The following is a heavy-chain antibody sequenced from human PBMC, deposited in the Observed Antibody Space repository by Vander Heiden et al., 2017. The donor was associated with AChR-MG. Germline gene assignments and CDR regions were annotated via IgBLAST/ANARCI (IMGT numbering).Heavy chain of an antibody. D-gene: IGHD2-2*01. CDR2: IRRSGSNI. CDR1: GFTFSSYE. Sequence: EVQLVESGGGLVQPGGSLRLSCAASGFTFSSYEMNWVRQAPGKGLEWVSYIRRSGSNIYYADSVKGRFTISRDNAKNSLYLQMNSLRAEDTAVYYCARDSCSSTSCYENDYWGQGTLVTVSS. CDR3: ARDSCSSTSCYENDY. J-gene: IGHJ4*02. V-gene: IGHV3-48*03.